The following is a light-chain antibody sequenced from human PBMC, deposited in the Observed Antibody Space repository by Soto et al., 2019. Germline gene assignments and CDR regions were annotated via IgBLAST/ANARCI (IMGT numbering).Light chain of an antibody. CDR2: GTF. J-gene: IGKJ4*01. CDR3: QHYGSSLT. CDR1: ERISSGH. Sequence: EIVLTQSAGTLSLSPGERATVSCWASERISSGHLAWFQQRLGQAPRLLIYGTFIRATGIPERFSGSGSGTAFTLTISSLEPEDFAVDFCQHYGSSLTFGGGNRVEI. V-gene: IGKV3-20*01.